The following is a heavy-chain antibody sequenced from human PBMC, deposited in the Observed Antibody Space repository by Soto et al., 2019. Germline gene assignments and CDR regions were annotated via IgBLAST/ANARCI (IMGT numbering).Heavy chain of an antibody. V-gene: IGHV3-23*01. D-gene: IGHD1-26*01. CDR3: AKMVGRIVGATTGPRDI. CDR2: FGHNGEAT. CDR1: GFTYNV. Sequence: EVQLLESGGGLGQPGGSLRLSCVASGFTYNVMNWVRQAPGKGLEWVSGFGHNGEATFYADSVRGRFTISRDNSKNVIFLQMDSLRVEDTAVYYCAKMVGRIVGATTGPRDIWGRGTLVTVAT. J-gene: IGHJ3*02.